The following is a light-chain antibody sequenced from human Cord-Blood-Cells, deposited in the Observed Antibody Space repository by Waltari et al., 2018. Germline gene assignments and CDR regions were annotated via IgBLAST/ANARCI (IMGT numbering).Light chain of an antibody. CDR2: DAS. J-gene: IGKJ3*01. CDR1: QDISNY. V-gene: IGKV1-33*01. Sequence: DIQMTQTPSSLSASVGDRVTITCQASQDISNYLNWYQQKPGKAPKLLIYDASNLETGVPSRFSGSGSGTDFTFTISSLQPEDIATYYCQQYGAPLSKLTFGPGTKVDIK. CDR3: QQYGAPLSKLT.